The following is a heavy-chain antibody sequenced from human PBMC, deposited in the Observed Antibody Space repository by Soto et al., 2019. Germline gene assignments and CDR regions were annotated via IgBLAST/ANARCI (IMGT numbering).Heavy chain of an antibody. D-gene: IGHD3-10*01. V-gene: IGHV1-18*01. CDR2: ISAYNGNT. CDR1: GYTFTSYG. J-gene: IGHJ5*02. Sequence: QVQLVQSGAEVKKPGASVKVSCKASGYTFTSYGISWVRQAPGQGLEWMGWISAYNGNTNYAQKLQGRVTMTTDTSXSXXYMELRSLRSDDTAVYYWARANTMVRGVIGNWFDPWGQGTLVTVSS. CDR3: ARANTMVRGVIGNWFDP.